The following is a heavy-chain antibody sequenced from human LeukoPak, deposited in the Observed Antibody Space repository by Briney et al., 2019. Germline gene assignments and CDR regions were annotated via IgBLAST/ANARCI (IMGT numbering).Heavy chain of an antibody. CDR3: ARDLGTTMITSLGY. V-gene: IGHV3-48*04. Sequence: PGGSLRLSCAASGFTFSDYSMNWVRQAPGKGLYWISYIGLSSGKTKYADSVKGRFTISRDNAENSLFLEMNSLRAEDTAVYYCARDLGTTMITSLGYWGQGTLVTVSS. CDR1: GFTFSDYS. J-gene: IGHJ4*02. CDR2: IGLSSGKT. D-gene: IGHD3-22*01.